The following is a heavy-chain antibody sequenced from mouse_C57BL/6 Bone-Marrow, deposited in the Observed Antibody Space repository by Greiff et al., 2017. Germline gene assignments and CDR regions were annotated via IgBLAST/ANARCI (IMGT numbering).Heavy chain of an antibody. Sequence: QVQLKQSGAELVRPGASVTLSCKASGYTFTDYEMHWVKQTPVHGLEWIGAIDPETGGTAYNQKFKGKAILTADKSSSTAYMELRSLTSEDSAVYYCTLCGSYYFDYWGQGTTLTVSS. CDR1: GYTFTDYE. V-gene: IGHV1-15*01. J-gene: IGHJ2*01. CDR3: TLCGSYYFDY. CDR2: IDPETGGT. D-gene: IGHD1-1*01.